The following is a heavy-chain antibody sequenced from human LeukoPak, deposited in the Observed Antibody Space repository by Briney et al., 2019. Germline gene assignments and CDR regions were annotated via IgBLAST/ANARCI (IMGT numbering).Heavy chain of an antibody. J-gene: IGHJ3*02. V-gene: IGHV3-23*01. Sequence: GGSLRLSCAASGFTFSSYAMSWVRQAPGKGLEWVSAISGSGGSTYYADSVKGRFTISRDNSKNTLYLQMNSLRAEDTAVYYCAKDGTPITMIVVVMTWAFDIWGQGTMVTVSS. D-gene: IGHD3-22*01. CDR3: AKDGTPITMIVVVMTWAFDI. CDR2: ISGSGGST. CDR1: GFTFSSYA.